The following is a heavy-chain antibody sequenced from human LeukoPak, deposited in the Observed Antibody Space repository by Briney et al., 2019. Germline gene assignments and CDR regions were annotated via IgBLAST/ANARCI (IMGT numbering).Heavy chain of an antibody. J-gene: IGHJ3*02. V-gene: IGHV3-53*01. CDR1: GFTVSRNY. D-gene: IGHD1-1*01. CDR3: ARAGPTGTNDAFDI. CDR2: IYRGGST. Sequence: GGSLRLSCAASGFTVSRNYMTWVRQAPGEGLEWVSVIYRGGSTYYADSVKGRFTISRDNSKNTLYLQMNSLRAEDTAVYYCARAGPTGTNDAFDIWGQGTMVTVSS.